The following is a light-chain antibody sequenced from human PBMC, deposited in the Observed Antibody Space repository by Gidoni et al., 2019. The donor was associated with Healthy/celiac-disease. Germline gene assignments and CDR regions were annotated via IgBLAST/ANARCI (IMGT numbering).Light chain of an antibody. V-gene: IGLV2-14*01. Sequence: QSALPQPASVSGSPGQSITISCTGTSSDVGGYNYVSWYQQHPGKAPKLMIYEVSNRPSGVSHRFSGSKSGNTASLTISGLQAEDEADYYCSSYTSSSTLVVFGGGTKLTVL. J-gene: IGLJ2*01. CDR2: EVS. CDR1: SSDVGGYNY. CDR3: SSYTSSSTLVV.